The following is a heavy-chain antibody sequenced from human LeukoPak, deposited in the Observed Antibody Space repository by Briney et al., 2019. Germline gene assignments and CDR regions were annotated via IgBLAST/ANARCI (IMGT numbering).Heavy chain of an antibody. J-gene: IGHJ4*02. CDR1: GSTFSGSA. V-gene: IGHV3-73*01. CDR3: TSHTVTTDY. Sequence: GGSLRLSCAASGSTFSGSAMHWVRQASGKGLEWVGRIRSKANSYATAYAASVKGRFTISRDDSKNTAYLQMNSLKTEDTAVYYCTSHTVTTDYWGQGTLVTVSS. CDR2: IRSKANSYAT. D-gene: IGHD4-17*01.